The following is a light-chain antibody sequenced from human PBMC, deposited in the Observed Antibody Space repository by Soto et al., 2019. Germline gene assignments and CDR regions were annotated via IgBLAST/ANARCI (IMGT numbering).Light chain of an antibody. V-gene: IGLV2-14*01. CDR3: CSFTSTSTPYV. Sequence: QSALTQPASVSGSPGQSITISCTGTSSDDGGYNYVSWYQQHPGKAPKLMIYDVSNRPSGVSSRFSASKSGNTASLTISGLQAEDEADYYCCSFTSTSTPYVFGTGTKLTVL. J-gene: IGLJ1*01. CDR1: SSDDGGYNY. CDR2: DVS.